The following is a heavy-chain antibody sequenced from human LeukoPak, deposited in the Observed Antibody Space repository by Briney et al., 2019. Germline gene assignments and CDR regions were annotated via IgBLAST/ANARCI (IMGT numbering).Heavy chain of an antibody. D-gene: IGHD4-23*01. CDR3: ARNANRVTTVVTPDYFDY. J-gene: IGHJ4*02. CDR1: GGSFSGYY. Sequence: KSSETLSLTCAVYGGSFSGYYWSWIRQPPGKGLEWIGSIYYSGSTYYNPSLKSRVTISVDTSKNQFSLKLSSVTAADTAVYYCARNANRVTTVVTPDYFDYWGQGTLVTVSS. CDR2: IYYSGST. V-gene: IGHV4-34*01.